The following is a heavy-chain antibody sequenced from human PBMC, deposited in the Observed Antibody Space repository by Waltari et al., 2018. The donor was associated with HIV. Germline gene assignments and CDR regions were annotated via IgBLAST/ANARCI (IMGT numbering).Heavy chain of an antibody. V-gene: IGHV1-69*12. Sequence: QVQLVQSGAEVKKPGSSVKVSCKASGGTFSSYAISWARQAPGQGRDWMGGIIPIFGTANYAQKFQGRVTITADESTSTAYMELSSLRSEDTAVYYCASGRYYYDSSGYYCYYYDMDVWGQGTTVTVPS. J-gene: IGHJ6*02. D-gene: IGHD3-22*01. CDR3: ASGRYYYDSSGYYCYYYDMDV. CDR1: GGTFSSYA. CDR2: IIPIFGTA.